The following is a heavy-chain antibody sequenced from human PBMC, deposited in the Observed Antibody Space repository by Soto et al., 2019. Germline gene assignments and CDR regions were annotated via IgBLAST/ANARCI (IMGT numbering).Heavy chain of an antibody. CDR1: GYTFTNYG. V-gene: IGHV1-18*01. Sequence: VASVKVSCKTSGYTFTNYGISWVRQAPGQGLEWMGWISPFDGNTNYAQNFQVRVTLTTDTSTSTAYMEVRSLRSDDTAVYYCARDKITGLFDYWGQGTLVTVSS. J-gene: IGHJ4*02. CDR2: ISPFDGNT. CDR3: ARDKITGLFDY. D-gene: IGHD2-8*02.